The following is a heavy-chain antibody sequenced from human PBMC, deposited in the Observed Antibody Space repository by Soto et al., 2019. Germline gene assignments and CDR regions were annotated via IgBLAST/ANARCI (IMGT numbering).Heavy chain of an antibody. CDR2: IIPIFGAP. CDR1: GGTFSRDA. CDR3: ASSGATDYGDYGYFYY. J-gene: IGHJ4*02. Sequence: QVQVVQPAAEVKKPGSSVKVPCKASGGTFSRDAFSWVRQAPGQGLEWMGGIIPIFGAPNYAQKFQGRATITADEDTTTADMERSSRTYEDTAVYDCASSGATDYGDYGYFYYCGQGTLVTFSS. D-gene: IGHD4-17*01. V-gene: IGHV1-69*12.